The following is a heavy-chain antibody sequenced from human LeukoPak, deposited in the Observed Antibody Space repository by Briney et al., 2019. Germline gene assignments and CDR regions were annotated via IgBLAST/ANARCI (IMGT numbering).Heavy chain of an antibody. CDR1: GVSISNSDYY. CDR3: ARDTAYCANGVCPYFHY. CDR2: IHYSGST. J-gene: IGHJ4*02. D-gene: IGHD2-8*01. Sequence: SETLSLTCTVSGVSISNSDYYWVWIRQPPGKGLDWIANIHYSGSTYYNPSLNSRVTISVDTSKNQFSLRLSSVTAADTAVYYCARDTAYCANGVCPYFHYWGQGTLVTVSS. V-gene: IGHV4-39*07.